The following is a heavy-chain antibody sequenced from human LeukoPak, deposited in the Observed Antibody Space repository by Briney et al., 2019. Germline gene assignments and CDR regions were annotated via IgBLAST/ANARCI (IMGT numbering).Heavy chain of an antibody. CDR2: IWYDGSNK. CDR3: ARELTHSSGWYFAY. J-gene: IGHJ4*02. V-gene: IGHV3-33*01. CDR1: GFTFSSYG. Sequence: AGGSLRLSCAASGFTFSSYGMHWVRQAPGKGLEWVAVIWYDGSNKYYADSVKGRFTISRDNSKNTLYLQMNSLRAEDTAVYYCARELTHSSGWYFAYWGQGTLVTVSS. D-gene: IGHD6-19*01.